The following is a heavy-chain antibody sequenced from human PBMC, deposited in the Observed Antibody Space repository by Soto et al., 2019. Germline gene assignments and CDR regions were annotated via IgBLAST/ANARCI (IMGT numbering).Heavy chain of an antibody. V-gene: IGHV1-69*06. Sequence: GASVKVSCKASGGTFSSYAISWVRQAPEQGLEWMGGIIPIFGTANYAQKFQGRVTITADKSTSTAYMELSSLRSEDTAVYYCARDGRVLWLTDYYYYYGMDVWGQGTTVTVSS. CDR3: ARDGRVLWLTDYYYYYGMDV. D-gene: IGHD3-10*01. CDR1: GGTFSSYA. CDR2: IIPIFGTA. J-gene: IGHJ6*02.